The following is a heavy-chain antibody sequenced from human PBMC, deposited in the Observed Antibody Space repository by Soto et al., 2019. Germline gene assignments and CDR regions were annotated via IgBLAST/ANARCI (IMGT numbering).Heavy chain of an antibody. V-gene: IGHV1-18*01. CDR3: ARNDYYYGMDV. J-gene: IGHJ6*02. CDR2: ISAYNGNT. Sequence: ASVKVSCKASGYTFTSYGISWVRQAPGQGLEWMGWISAYNGNTNYAQKLQGRVTMTTDTSTSTAYMELRSPRSDDTAVYYCARNDYYYGMDVWGQGTTVTVSS. CDR1: GYTFTSYG.